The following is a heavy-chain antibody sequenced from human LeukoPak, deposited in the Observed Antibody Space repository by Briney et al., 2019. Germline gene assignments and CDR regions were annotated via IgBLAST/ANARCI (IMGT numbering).Heavy chain of an antibody. CDR2: VYSGGST. V-gene: IGHV3-53*01. J-gene: IGHJ6*03. Sequence: GGSLRLSCAASGFTVSSNYMSWVRQAAGKWIEWVGVVYSGGSTYYADSVKGRFTISRDNSKNTLYLQMNSLRAEDTAVYYCARAGPWSGYRVGYMDVWGKGTTVTVS. D-gene: IGHD3-3*01. CDR3: ARAGPWSGYRVGYMDV. CDR1: GFTVSSNY.